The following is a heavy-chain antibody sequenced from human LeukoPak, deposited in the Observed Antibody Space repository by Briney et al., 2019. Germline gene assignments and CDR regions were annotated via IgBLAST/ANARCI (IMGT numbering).Heavy chain of an antibody. J-gene: IGHJ4*02. Sequence: SETLSLTCTVSGGSINSGTFYWGWIRQPPGKGLEWIGSMYYGGSSYYNPSLKSRVTTSVDTSKNQFSLKLTSVTAADTAVYFCARRSDSGSDDGEDYFDYWGQGTLVSVSS. CDR1: GGSINSGTFY. V-gene: IGHV4-39*01. D-gene: IGHD1-26*01. CDR2: MYYGGSS. CDR3: ARRSDSGSDDGEDYFDY.